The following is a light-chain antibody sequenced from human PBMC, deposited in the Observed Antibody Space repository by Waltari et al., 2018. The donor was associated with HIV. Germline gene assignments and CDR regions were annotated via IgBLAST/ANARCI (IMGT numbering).Light chain of an antibody. J-gene: IGKJ4*01. Sequence: EIVLTQSPGTLSLSPGERATLSCRASQRVSINYLTWYQQKPGQAPRLLIYGASSRATGIPDRFSVSGSGTDFTLTISRLEPEDFAVYYCQQYAYSTLTFGGGTKVEVK. CDR2: GAS. V-gene: IGKV3-20*01. CDR1: QRVSINY. CDR3: QQYAYSTLT.